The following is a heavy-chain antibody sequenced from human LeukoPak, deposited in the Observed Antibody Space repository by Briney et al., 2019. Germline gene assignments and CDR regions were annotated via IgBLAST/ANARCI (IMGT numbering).Heavy chain of an antibody. V-gene: IGHV4-59*02. CDR3: ARGSVRGEFDP. CDR1: GGSVSTYY. Sequence: SETLSLTCTLSGGSVSTYYWSWVRQPPGKGLEWIGYIYYTGSTDYNPSLKSRVTMSVDTSKNQFSLKLSSVTAADAAVYSCARGSVRGEFDPWGQGTLVTVSS. CDR2: IYYTGST. D-gene: IGHD3-10*01. J-gene: IGHJ5*02.